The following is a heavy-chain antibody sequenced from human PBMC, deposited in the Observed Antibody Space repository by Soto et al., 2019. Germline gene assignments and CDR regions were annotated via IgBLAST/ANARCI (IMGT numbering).Heavy chain of an antibody. CDR2: ISGSGGST. V-gene: IGHV3-23*01. D-gene: IGHD3-3*01. Sequence: EVQLLESGGGLVQPGGSLRLSCAASGFTFSSYAMSWVRQAPGKGLEWVSAISGSGGSTYYADSVKGRFTIYRDNSKNTLYLQMNSLRAEDTAVYYCAKDIGFLEWLLSGYFDYWGQGTLVTVSS. CDR3: AKDIGFLEWLLSGYFDY. J-gene: IGHJ4*02. CDR1: GFTFSSYA.